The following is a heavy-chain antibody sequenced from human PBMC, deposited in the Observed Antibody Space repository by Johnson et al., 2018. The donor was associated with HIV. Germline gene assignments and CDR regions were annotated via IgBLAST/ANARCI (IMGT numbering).Heavy chain of an antibody. CDR3: AKERVTWSSRGDAFDI. V-gene: IGHV3-9*01. D-gene: IGHD5-18*01. CDR1: GFTFDDYA. CDR2: ISWNSGST. J-gene: IGHJ3*02. Sequence: VQLVESGGGLVQPGRSLRLSCAASGFTFDDYAMHWVRQAPGKGLEWVSGISWNSGSTYYADSVKGRFTISRDNSKNSLYLQMNSLRPEDTAVYYCAKERVTWSSRGDAFDIWGQGTMVTVSS.